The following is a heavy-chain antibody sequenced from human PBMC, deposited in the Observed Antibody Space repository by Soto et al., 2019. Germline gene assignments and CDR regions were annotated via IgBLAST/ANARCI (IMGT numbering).Heavy chain of an antibody. D-gene: IGHD5-18*01. CDR3: ARVRGYSYGYDL. J-gene: IGHJ4*02. CDR2: ISSSSSTI. V-gene: IGHV3-48*02. CDR1: GFTFSSYS. Sequence: EVQLVESGGGLVQPGGSLRLSCAASGFTFSSYSMNWVRQAPGKGLEWVSYISSSSSTIYYADSVKGRFTISRDNAKNSLYLQRNSLRDEDTAVYYCARVRGYSYGYDLWGQGTLVTVSS.